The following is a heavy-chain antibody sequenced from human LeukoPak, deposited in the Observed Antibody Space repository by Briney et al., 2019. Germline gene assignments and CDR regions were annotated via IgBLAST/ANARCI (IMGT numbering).Heavy chain of an antibody. CDR3: ARGGSSSGEGWFDP. D-gene: IGHD3-16*01. CDR1: GYTFISYG. V-gene: IGHV1-18*01. CDR2: ISPYNGNT. Sequence: GASVKVSCKASGYTFISYGISWVRQAPGQGLEWMGWISPYNGNTKYAQKLQGRVTMTTDTSTSTAYMELRSLRSDDTAVYYCARGGSSSGEGWFDPWGQGTLVTVSS. J-gene: IGHJ5*02.